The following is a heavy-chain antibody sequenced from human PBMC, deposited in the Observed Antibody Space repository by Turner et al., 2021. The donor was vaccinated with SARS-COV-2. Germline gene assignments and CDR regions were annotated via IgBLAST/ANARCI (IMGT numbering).Heavy chain of an antibody. J-gene: IGHJ6*02. V-gene: IGHV3-7*01. Sequence: EVQLVEPGGGLVQPGGSLRLSCAASGFTFSRYWMSWVRQAPGKGLEWVANIKQDESEKYYVDSVKGRFTISRDNAKNSLYLQMNSLRAEDTAVYYCARDHGYRAQVGYYGMGVWGQGTTVTVSS. CDR3: ARDHGYRAQVGYYGMGV. D-gene: IGHD1-1*01. CDR2: IKQDESEK. CDR1: GFTFSRYW.